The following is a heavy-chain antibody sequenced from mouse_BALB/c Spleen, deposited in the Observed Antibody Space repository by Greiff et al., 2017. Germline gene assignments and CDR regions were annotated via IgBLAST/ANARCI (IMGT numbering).Heavy chain of an antibody. V-gene: IGHV1-67*01. Sequence: QVQLQQSGPELVRPGVSVKISCKGSSYTFTDYAMHWVKQSHAKSLEWIGVISTYYGNTNYNQKFKGKATMTVDKSSSTAYMELARLTSEDSAVYYCAREGSYYGRRFDYWGQGTTLTVSS. CDR2: ISTYYGNT. D-gene: IGHD1-1*01. J-gene: IGHJ2*01. CDR1: SYTFTDYA. CDR3: AREGSYYGRRFDY.